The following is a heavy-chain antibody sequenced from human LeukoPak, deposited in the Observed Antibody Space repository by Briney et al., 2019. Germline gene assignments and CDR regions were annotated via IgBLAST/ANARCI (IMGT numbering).Heavy chain of an antibody. J-gene: IGHJ5*02. D-gene: IGHD3-10*01. Sequence: SETLSLTCAVYGGSFSGYYWSWIRQPPGKGLEWIGEINHSGSTNYNPSLKSRVTISVDTSKNQFSPKLGSVTAADTAVYYCARVTPITMVRGVIIRVNWFDPWGQGTLVTVSS. CDR2: INHSGST. V-gene: IGHV4-34*01. CDR3: ARVTPITMVRGVIIRVNWFDP. CDR1: GGSFSGYY.